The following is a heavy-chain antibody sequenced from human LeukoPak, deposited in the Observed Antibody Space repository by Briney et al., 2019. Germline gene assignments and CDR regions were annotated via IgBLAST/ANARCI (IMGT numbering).Heavy chain of an antibody. CDR3: ARESVGLELRF. V-gene: IGHV4-31*11. Sequence: SETLSLTCAVYGGSFSGYYWSWIRQHPGKGLEWIGYIYYSGSTYYNPSLKSRVTISVDTSKNQFSLKLSSATAADTAVYYCARESVGLELRFWGQGTLVTVSS. CDR2: IYYSGST. D-gene: IGHD1-7*01. CDR1: GGSFSGYY. J-gene: IGHJ4*02.